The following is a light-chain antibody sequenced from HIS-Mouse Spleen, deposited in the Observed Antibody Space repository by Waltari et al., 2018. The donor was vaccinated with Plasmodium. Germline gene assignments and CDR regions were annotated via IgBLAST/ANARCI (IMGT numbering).Light chain of an antibody. CDR1: ALPKNY. Sequence: SYELTPPPSVSVSPGPMARHTCSGDALPKNYTYWYQQKSGQAPVLVIYEDSKRPSGIPERFSGSSSGTMATLTISGAQVEDEADYYCYSTDSSGNHRVFGGGTKLTVL. CDR2: EDS. CDR3: YSTDSSGNHRV. V-gene: IGLV3-10*01. J-gene: IGLJ3*02.